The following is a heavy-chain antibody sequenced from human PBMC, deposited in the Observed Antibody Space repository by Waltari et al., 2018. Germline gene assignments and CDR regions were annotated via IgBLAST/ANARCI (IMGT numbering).Heavy chain of an antibody. Sequence: QLQLQESGPGLVKPSGTLSLICDVSGDSMSTSDYWSWVRQPPGKGLEWIGQVRGDGKTNYNPSFASRVTMSLDTSTYHFALKLTSATAADTALYYCARDRGRGLYLDTWGQGTLVTVSP. J-gene: IGHJ4*02. CDR1: GDSMSTSDY. CDR3: ARDRGRGLYLDT. CDR2: VRGDGKT. D-gene: IGHD1-1*01. V-gene: IGHV4-4*02.